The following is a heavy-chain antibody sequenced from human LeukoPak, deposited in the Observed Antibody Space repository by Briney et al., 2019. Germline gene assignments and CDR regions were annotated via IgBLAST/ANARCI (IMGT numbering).Heavy chain of an antibody. J-gene: IGHJ2*01. V-gene: IGHV3-9*01. CDR1: GFTFDDYA. CDR2: ISWNSGSI. Sequence: GRSLRLSCAASGFTFDDYAMHWVRQAPGKGLEWVSGISWNSGSIGYADSVKGRFTISRDNAKNSLYLQMNSLRAEDTALYYCAKDKRHCSSTSCYGFWYFDLWGRGTLVTVSS. D-gene: IGHD2-2*01. CDR3: AKDKRHCSSTSCYGFWYFDL.